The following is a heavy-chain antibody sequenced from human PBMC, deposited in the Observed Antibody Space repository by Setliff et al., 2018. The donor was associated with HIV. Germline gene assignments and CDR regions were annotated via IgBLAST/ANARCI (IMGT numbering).Heavy chain of an antibody. Sequence: PSETLSLTCPVSGGTISSYYWSWFRQPPGKGLEWIGYIYYSGSTNYNPSLKSRVTISVDTSKNQFSLKLSSVTAADTAVYYCARDIRGSNNWFDPWGQGTLVTVSS. CDR1: GGTISSYY. V-gene: IGHV4-59*01. CDR3: ARDIRGSNNWFDP. J-gene: IGHJ5*02. D-gene: IGHD3-16*01. CDR2: IYYSGST.